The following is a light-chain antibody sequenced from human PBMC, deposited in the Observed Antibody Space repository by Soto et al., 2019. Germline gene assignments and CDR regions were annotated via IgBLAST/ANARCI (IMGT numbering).Light chain of an antibody. Sequence: QSALTQPASVSGSPGQSITISCTGSSSDVGRYNYVSWYQQHPGNAPKLMISDVNDRPSGVSTRFAGSKSGNTASLTISGLQAGDEADYYCSIYTTNSLVFGGGTKLTVL. CDR1: SSDVGRYNY. V-gene: IGLV2-14*03. J-gene: IGLJ2*01. CDR2: DVN. CDR3: SIYTTNSLV.